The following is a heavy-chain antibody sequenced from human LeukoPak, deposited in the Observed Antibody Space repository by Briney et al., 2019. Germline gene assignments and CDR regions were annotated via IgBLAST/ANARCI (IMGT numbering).Heavy chain of an antibody. D-gene: IGHD2-15*01. V-gene: IGHV1-2*04. CDR2: INPGSGGT. Sequence: EASVKVSCKASGYTFTGYYMHWVRQAPGQGLEYMGWINPGSGGTNYAQKFQGWVTMTRDTSISTAYMELSRLTSDDTAVYYCARDRDPGGYDYWGQGTLVTVSS. CDR3: ARDRDPGGYDY. CDR1: GYTFTGYY. J-gene: IGHJ4*02.